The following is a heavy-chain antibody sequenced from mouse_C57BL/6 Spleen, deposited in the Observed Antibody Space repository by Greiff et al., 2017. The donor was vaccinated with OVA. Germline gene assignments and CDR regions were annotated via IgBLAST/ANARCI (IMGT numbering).Heavy chain of an antibody. CDR1: GFTFSDYG. D-gene: IGHD2-3*01. Sequence: EVQLVESGGGLVKPGGSLKLSCAASGFTFSDYGMHWVRQAPEKGLEWVAYISSGSCTTFYADTVKGRFTISRDNAENPLFRQKTRLRTEDTAKEYEAGTKSPYDDYLDYWGQGTTLTVSS. CDR3: AGTKSPYDDYLDY. CDR2: ISSGSCTT. J-gene: IGHJ2*01. V-gene: IGHV5-17*01.